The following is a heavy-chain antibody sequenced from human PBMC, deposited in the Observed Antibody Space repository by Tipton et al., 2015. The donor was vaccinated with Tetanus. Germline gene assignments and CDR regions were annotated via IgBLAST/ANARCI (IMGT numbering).Heavy chain of an antibody. V-gene: IGHV4-34*01. D-gene: IGHD2-15*01. J-gene: IGHJ6*02. CDR1: GGSFSGYY. Sequence: TLSLTCAVYGGSFSGYYWSWIRQPPGKGLEWIGEINHSGSTNYNPSLKSRVTILVDTSKNQFSLKLSSVTAADTAVYYCATGRAAWGYYYYGLNVWGQGTTVTVSS. CDR2: INHSGST. CDR3: ATGRAAWGYYYYGLNV.